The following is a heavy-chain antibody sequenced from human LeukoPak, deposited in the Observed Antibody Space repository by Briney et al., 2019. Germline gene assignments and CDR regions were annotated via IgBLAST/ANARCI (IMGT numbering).Heavy chain of an antibody. CDR1: GHTFSRSY. V-gene: IGHV7-4-1*02. D-gene: IGHD2-21*02. CDR3: ARGAVLSDFEGFDY. Sequence: GASVKVSCKASGHTFSRSYMHWVRQAPGQGLEWMGWINTNTGNPTYAQGFTGRFVFSLDTSVSTAYLQISSLKAEDAAVYYCARGAVLSDFEGFDYWGQGTLVTVSS. CDR2: INTNTGNP. J-gene: IGHJ4*02.